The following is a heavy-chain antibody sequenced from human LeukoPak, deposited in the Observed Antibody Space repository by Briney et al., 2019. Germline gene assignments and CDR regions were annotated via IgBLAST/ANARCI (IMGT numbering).Heavy chain of an antibody. J-gene: IGHJ4*02. CDR1: GYIFTSYY. CDR3: ARAGYDSSGYYSY. Sequence: ASVKVSCKASGYIFTSYYMYWLRQAPGQGLEWVGLINPTGGSTTYAQNFQGRVTMTRDTSTTTVYMEVSSLRSEDTAVYYCARAGYDSSGYYSYWGQGTLVTVSS. CDR2: INPTGGST. D-gene: IGHD3-22*01. V-gene: IGHV1-46*01.